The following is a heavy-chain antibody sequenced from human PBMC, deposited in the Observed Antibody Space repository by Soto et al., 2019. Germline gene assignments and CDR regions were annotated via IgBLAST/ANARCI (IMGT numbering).Heavy chain of an antibody. V-gene: IGHV3-30*18. J-gene: IGHJ6*02. Sequence: GGSLRLSCAASGFTFSSYGMHWVRQAPGKGLEWVAVISYDGSNKYYADSVKGRFTISRDNSKNTLYLQMNSLRAEDTAVYYCAKADIVVVVVPPGGMDVWGQGTTVTVSS. D-gene: IGHD2-15*01. CDR1: GFTFSSYG. CDR2: ISYDGSNK. CDR3: AKADIVVVVVPPGGMDV.